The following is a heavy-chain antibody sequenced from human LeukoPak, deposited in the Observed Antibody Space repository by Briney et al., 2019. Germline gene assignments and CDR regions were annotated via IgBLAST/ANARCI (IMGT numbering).Heavy chain of an antibody. Sequence: GGSLRLSCAASGFAFSSHWMTWVRQVPERGPEWVANVNRDGSETNYVESVKGRVTISKDNAKNSLYLEMNSLRSEDTALYHCARNNGIAVWGQGTTVIVYS. J-gene: IGHJ6*02. CDR2: VNRDGSET. CDR3: ARNNGIAV. CDR1: GFAFSSHW. V-gene: IGHV3-7*03.